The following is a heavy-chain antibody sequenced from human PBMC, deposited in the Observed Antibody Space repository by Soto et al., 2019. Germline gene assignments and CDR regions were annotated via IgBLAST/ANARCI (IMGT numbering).Heavy chain of an antibody. Sequence: GGSLRLSCAASGFTFSSYAMSWVRQAPGKGLEWVSAISGSGGSTYYADSVKGRFTISRDNSKNTLYLQMNSLRAEDTAVYYCAKDRFRPFTMIVVVMVHDAFDIWGQGTMVTVSS. CDR2: ISGSGGST. CDR3: AKDRFRPFTMIVVVMVHDAFDI. V-gene: IGHV3-23*01. D-gene: IGHD3-22*01. CDR1: GFTFSSYA. J-gene: IGHJ3*02.